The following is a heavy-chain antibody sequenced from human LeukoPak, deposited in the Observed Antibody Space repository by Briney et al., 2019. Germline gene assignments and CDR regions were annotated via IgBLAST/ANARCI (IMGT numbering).Heavy chain of an antibody. CDR2: IYYSGST. Sequence: PSETLSLTCTVSGGSISSYYWSWIRQPPGKGLEWIGYIYYSGSTNYNPSLKSRVTISVDTSKNQFSLRLSSVTAADTAVYYCARVTGYVMEDYFDYWGQGTLVTVSS. CDR3: ARVTGYVMEDYFDY. V-gene: IGHV4-59*01. CDR1: GGSISSYY. D-gene: IGHD6-13*01. J-gene: IGHJ4*02.